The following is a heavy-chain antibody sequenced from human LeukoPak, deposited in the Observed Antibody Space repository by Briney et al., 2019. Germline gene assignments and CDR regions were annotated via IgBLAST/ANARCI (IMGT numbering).Heavy chain of an antibody. CDR3: VRALFSSGWYDY. J-gene: IGHJ4*02. D-gene: IGHD6-19*01. CDR1: GGSISSDGFY. Sequence: SETLSLTCTVWGGSISSDGFYWSWLRQHPGRGLEWIGYIYYSGSTYYSPSLKSRVTISVDTSKNQFSLKLSSVSADGTVVYYCVRALFSSGWYDYWGQGTLVTVSS. V-gene: IGHV4-31*03. CDR2: IYYSGST.